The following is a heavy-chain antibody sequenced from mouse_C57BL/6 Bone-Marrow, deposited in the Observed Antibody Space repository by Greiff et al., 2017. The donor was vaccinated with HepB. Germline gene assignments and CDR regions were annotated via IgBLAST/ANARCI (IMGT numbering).Heavy chain of an antibody. CDR2: IDPSDSYT. Sequence: QVQLQQPGAELVMPGASVKLSCKASGYTFTSYWMHWVKQRPGQGLEWIGEIDPSDSYTNYNQKFKGKSTLTVDKSSSTAYMQLSSLTSEDSAVYYCARSEGFITTVVAFDYWGQGTTLTVSS. CDR1: GYTFTSYW. V-gene: IGHV1-69*01. J-gene: IGHJ2*01. CDR3: ARSEGFITTVVAFDY. D-gene: IGHD1-1*01.